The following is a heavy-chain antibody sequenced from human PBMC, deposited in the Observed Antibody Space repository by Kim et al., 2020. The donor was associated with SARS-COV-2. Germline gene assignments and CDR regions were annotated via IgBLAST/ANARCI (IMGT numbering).Heavy chain of an antibody. CDR2: INHSGST. Sequence: SETLSLTCAVYGGSFSGYYWSWIRQPPGKGLEWIGEINHSGSTNYNPSLKSRVTISVDTSKNQFSLKLSSVTAADTAVYYCARVRIGYCSSTSCHPPRGYYYGMDVWGQGTTVTVSS. CDR3: ARVRIGYCSSTSCHPPRGYYYGMDV. J-gene: IGHJ6*02. D-gene: IGHD2-2*01. CDR1: GGSFSGYY. V-gene: IGHV4-34*01.